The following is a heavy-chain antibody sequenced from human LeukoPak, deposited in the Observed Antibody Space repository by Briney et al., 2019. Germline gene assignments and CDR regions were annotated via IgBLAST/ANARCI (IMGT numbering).Heavy chain of an antibody. CDR3: AKGPHTGIAPDY. CDR1: GGSISSGGYY. Sequence: PSETLSLTCTVSGGSISSGGYYWSWIRQHPGKGLEWIGYIYYSGSTYYNPSLKSRVTISIDKSKNQFSLKLTYVTAADTAVYYCAKGPHTGIAPDYWGQGTLVTVSS. J-gene: IGHJ4*02. CDR2: IYYSGST. D-gene: IGHD5-18*01. V-gene: IGHV4-31*03.